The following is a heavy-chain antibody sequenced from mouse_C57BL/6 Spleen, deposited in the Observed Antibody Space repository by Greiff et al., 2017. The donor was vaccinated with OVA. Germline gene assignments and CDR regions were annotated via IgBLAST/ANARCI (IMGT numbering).Heavy chain of an antibody. CDR3: ARTTVVATNAMDY. D-gene: IGHD1-1*01. J-gene: IGHJ4*01. CDR1: GYAFSSSW. Sequence: VQGVESGPELVKPGASVKISCKASGYAFSSSWMNWVKQRPGKGLEWIGRIYPGDGDTNYNGKFKGKATLTADKSSSTAYMQLSSLTSEDSAVYVCARTTVVATNAMDYWGQGTSVTVSS. V-gene: IGHV1-82*01. CDR2: IYPGDGDT.